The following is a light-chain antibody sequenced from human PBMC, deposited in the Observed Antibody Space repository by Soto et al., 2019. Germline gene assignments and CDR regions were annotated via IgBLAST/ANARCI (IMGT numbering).Light chain of an antibody. Sequence: QPVLTQPRSVSGSPGQSVTISCTGTSSDVGFYNYVSWYQQHPGKAPKLMIYDVTKRPSGVPDRFSASKSGNTASLTISGLQAEDEADYYCCSYAGSYIPFVFGTGTKLTVL. CDR3: CSYAGSYIPFV. J-gene: IGLJ1*01. V-gene: IGLV2-11*01. CDR1: SSDVGFYNY. CDR2: DVT.